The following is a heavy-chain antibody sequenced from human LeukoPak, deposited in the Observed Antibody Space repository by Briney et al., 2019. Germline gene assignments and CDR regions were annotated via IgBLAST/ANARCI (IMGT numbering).Heavy chain of an antibody. J-gene: IGHJ6*02. CDR2: IKGDGIST. D-gene: IGHD5-24*01. CDR3: ARDQQQMALYYYYGMDV. CDR1: GFDFSSNW. Sequence: PGGSLRLSCAASGFDFSSNWMHWVRHAPGQGLVWVSRIKGDGISTNYADSVKGRITISRDNSKNTLYLQMNSLRAEDTALYFCARDQQQMALYYYYGMDVWGQGTTVTVSS. V-gene: IGHV3-74*01.